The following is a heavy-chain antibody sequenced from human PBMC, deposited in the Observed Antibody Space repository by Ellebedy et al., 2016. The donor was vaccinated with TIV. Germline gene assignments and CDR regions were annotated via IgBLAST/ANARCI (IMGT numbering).Heavy chain of an antibody. V-gene: IGHV3-49*03. D-gene: IGHD2-15*01. J-gene: IGHJ4*01. Sequence: PGGSLRLSCITSGFTFGDYAVSWFRQAPGKGPEWVSFIRAKAYGAMTDYAASVKGRFTISRDDSKSAAYLQMNSLRTEDTAIYYCTRDPHRYCSRVSCPSDYWGHGILVTVSS. CDR1: GFTFGDYA. CDR2: IRAKAYGAMT. CDR3: TRDPHRYCSRVSCPSDY.